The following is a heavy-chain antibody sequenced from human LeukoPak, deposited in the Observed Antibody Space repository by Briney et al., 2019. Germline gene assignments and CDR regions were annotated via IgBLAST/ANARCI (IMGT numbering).Heavy chain of an antibody. CDR2: IGISSGNT. CDR1: GFPLNDYS. Sequence: PGGSLRLSCAASGFPLNDYSMNWVRQAPGKGLEWISYIGISSGNTKYADSVKGRFTISGDNAKNSLYLQMNNLRVEDTAVYYCARDHNYAFDNWGQGTLVTVSS. CDR3: ARDHNYAFDN. V-gene: IGHV3-48*04. J-gene: IGHJ4*02. D-gene: IGHD1-1*01.